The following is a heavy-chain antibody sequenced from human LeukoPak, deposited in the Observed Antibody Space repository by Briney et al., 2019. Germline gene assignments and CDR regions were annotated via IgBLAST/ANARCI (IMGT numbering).Heavy chain of an antibody. Sequence: GESLKISCKGSGYSFTSYGISWVRQAPGQGLEWMGWISAYNGNTNYAQKLQGRVTMTTDTSTSTAYMELRSLRSDDTAVYYCARTYYDILTGYQPFDYWGQGTLVTVSS. J-gene: IGHJ4*02. D-gene: IGHD3-9*01. V-gene: IGHV1-18*01. CDR3: ARTYYDILTGYQPFDY. CDR1: GYSFTSYG. CDR2: ISAYNGNT.